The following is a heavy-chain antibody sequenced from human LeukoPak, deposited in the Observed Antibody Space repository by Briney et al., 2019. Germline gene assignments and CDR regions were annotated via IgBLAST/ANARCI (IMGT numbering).Heavy chain of an antibody. CDR3: ARRWFSSSWYAYFQH. CDR1: GGSFSGYY. D-gene: IGHD6-13*01. Sequence: SETLSLTCAVYGGSFSGYYWSWIRQPPGKGLEWIGEINHSGSTNYNPSLKSRVTISVDTSKNQFSLKLSSVTAADTAVYYCARRWFSSSWYAYFQHWGQGTLVTVSS. V-gene: IGHV4-34*01. J-gene: IGHJ1*01. CDR2: INHSGST.